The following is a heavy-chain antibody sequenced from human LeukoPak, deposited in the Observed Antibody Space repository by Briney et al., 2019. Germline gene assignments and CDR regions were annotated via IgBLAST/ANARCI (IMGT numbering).Heavy chain of an antibody. J-gene: IGHJ6*03. CDR1: GFTFSSYS. V-gene: IGHV3-21*01. CDR2: ISSSSRYI. D-gene: IGHD4-11*01. CDR3: ARAGTTVTANTYYYYWTS. Sequence: PGGSLRLSCAASGFTFSSYSMNWVRQAPGKGPEWVSSISSSSRYIYYADSVKGRFTISRDDAKNSLYLQMSSLRAEDTAVYYCARAGTTVTANTYYYYWTSGAKGPRSPSP.